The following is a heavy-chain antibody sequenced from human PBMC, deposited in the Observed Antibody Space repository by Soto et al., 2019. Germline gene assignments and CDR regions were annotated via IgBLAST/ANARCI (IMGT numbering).Heavy chain of an antibody. CDR1: GYTFTSDG. V-gene: IGHV1-18*01. CDR3: ARDGYYYGSGSYYSYDY. CDR2: ISAYNGNT. D-gene: IGHD3-10*01. Sequence: GASVKVSCKASGYTFTSDGISWVRQAPGQGLEWMGWISAYNGNTNYAQKLQGRVTMTTDTSTSTAYMELRSLRSDDTAVYYCARDGYYYGSGSYYSYDYWGQGTLVTVSS. J-gene: IGHJ4*02.